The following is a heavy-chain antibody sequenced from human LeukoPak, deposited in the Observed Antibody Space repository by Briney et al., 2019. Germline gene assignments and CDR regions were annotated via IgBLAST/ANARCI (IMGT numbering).Heavy chain of an antibody. CDR1: GFTFSSYS. CDR3: ARERFGELLVDY. Sequence: GGSLGLSCAASGFTFSSYSMNWVRQAPGKGLEWVSSISSSSSYIYYADSVKGRFTTSRDNAKNSLYLQMNSLRAEDAAVYYCARERFGELLVDYWGQGTLVTVSS. D-gene: IGHD3-10*01. CDR2: ISSSSSYI. V-gene: IGHV3-21*01. J-gene: IGHJ4*02.